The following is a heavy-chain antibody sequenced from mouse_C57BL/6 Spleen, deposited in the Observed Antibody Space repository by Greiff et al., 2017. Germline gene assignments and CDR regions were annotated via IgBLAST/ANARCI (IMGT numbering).Heavy chain of an antibody. CDR2: IHPNSGST. V-gene: IGHV1-64*01. J-gene: IGHJ3*01. D-gene: IGHD1-1*01. CDR3: ARTYYYGSSPWFAY. Sequence: VQLQPSGAELVKPGASVELSFKASGFTFTSYWVHWVEQRPGQGLEWIGMIHPNSGSTNYNEKFKSKATLTVDKSSSTAYMQLSSLTSEDSAVYYCARTYYYGSSPWFAYWGQGTLVTVSA. CDR1: GFTFTSYW.